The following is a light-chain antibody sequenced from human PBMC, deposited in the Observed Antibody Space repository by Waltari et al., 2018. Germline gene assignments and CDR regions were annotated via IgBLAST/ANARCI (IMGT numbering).Light chain of an antibody. V-gene: IGLV2-23*02. CDR2: AVI. CDR3: CSYAGRGTYV. CDR1: TSDVGNHDL. J-gene: IGLJ1*01. Sequence: QSALTQPAPVSGTPGQSITISCTGTTSDVGNHDLVPWYQQPPGKAPKLLICAVIKRPSGVSSRFSGSKSGNTASLTISGLQAEDEADYYCCSYAGRGTYVFGSGTKVTVL.